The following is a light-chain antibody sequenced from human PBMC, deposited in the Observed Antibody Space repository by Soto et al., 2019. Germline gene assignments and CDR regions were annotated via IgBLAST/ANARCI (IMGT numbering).Light chain of an antibody. Sequence: QSALTQPPSASGSPGQSVTISCTGTSSDVGAYNYVSWYQQLPGKAPKLMIYDVSNRPSGISNRFSGSKSGNAASLTISGLQAEDEADYYCQSYDSSLSGYVFGTGTKVTVL. CDR2: DVS. CDR1: SSDVGAYNY. J-gene: IGLJ1*01. CDR3: QSYDSSLSGYV. V-gene: IGLV2-8*01.